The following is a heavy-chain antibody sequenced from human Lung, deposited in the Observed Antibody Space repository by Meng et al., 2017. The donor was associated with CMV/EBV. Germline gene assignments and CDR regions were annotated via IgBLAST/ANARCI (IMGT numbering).Heavy chain of an antibody. Sequence: GEXXKISCAASGFSVNSNFMNWVRQAPGKGLEWVSVIYTGGITYYADSVKGRFTISRDNSKNTVHLQMNNLRPGDTAVYYCARDLRPSGGGMDVWGQGTPVTVSS. D-gene: IGHD2-8*02. J-gene: IGHJ6*02. V-gene: IGHV3-53*01. CDR3: ARDLRPSGGGMDV. CDR1: GFSVNSNF. CDR2: IYTGGIT.